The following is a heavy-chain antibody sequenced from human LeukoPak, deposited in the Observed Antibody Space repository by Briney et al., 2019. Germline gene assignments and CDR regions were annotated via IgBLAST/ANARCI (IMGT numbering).Heavy chain of an antibody. V-gene: IGHV4-59*01. D-gene: IGHD5-18*01. J-gene: IGHJ4*02. CDR1: GGSISSYY. CDR3: ARSGGYSYGFDY. CDR2: IYYSGST. Sequence: PSETLSLTCTVSGGSISSYYWSWIRQPPGKGLEWIGYIYYSGSTNYSPSLQSRVTISVDTSKNQFSLKLSSVTAADTAVYYCARSGGYSYGFDYWGQGTLVTVSS.